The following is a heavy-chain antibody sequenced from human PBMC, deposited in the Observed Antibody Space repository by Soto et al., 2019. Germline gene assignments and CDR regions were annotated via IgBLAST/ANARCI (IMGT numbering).Heavy chain of an antibody. CDR3: ARGAIHYYYFYYMDV. CDR2: ISSSSGYI. V-gene: IGHV3-21*02. CDR1: GFTFSSHT. J-gene: IGHJ6*03. D-gene: IGHD3-3*01. Sequence: EVQLVESGGGLVKPGGSLRLSCAASGFTFSSHTMHWVRQAPGKGLEWVSSISSSSGYIHYADSGKGRFTISRDNAENSLYLQLNSLRAEDTAVYYCARGAIHYYYFYYMDVWGKGTTVTVSS.